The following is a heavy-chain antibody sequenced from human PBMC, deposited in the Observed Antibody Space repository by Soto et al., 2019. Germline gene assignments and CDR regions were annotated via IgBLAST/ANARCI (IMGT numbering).Heavy chain of an antibody. CDR3: AKGQYCSGGSCYFNPSDY. J-gene: IGHJ4*02. CDR2: ISYDGSNK. D-gene: IGHD2-15*01. V-gene: IGHV3-30*18. Sequence: QVQLVESGGGVVQPGRSLRLSCAASGFTFSSFGMHWVRQAPGKGLEWVAVISYDGSNKKYADSVKGRFTISRDNSKNRLYLQMNSLRGEDTAVYYCAKGQYCSGGSCYFNPSDYWGQGSLVTVSS. CDR1: GFTFSSFG.